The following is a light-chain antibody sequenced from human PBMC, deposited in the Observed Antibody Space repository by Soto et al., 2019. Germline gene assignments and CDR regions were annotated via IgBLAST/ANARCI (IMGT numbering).Light chain of an antibody. CDR3: QQSYSGPLT. CDR1: QAIRTA. CDR2: AAS. V-gene: IGKV1-39*01. J-gene: IGKJ4*01. Sequence: IQLTQSPSSLYASVGDRVTITCRASQAIRTALGWYQQKPGKAPKVLIYAASSLQSGVPSRFSGIGSGTDFTLSISSLQPEDFATYYCQQSYSGPLTFGGGTKVEIK.